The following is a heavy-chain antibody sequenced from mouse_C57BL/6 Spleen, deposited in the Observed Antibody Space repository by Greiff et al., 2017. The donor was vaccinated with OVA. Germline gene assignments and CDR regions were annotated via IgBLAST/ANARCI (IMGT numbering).Heavy chain of an antibody. CDR1: GYTFTSYG. V-gene: IGHV1-81*01. Sequence: QVQLKQSGAELARPGASVKLSCKASGYTFTSYGISWVKQRTGQGLEWIGEIYPRSGNTYYNEKFKGKAILTADKSSSTAYMELRSLTSEDSAVYFCARGGYGSWFAYWGQGTLVTVSA. CDR2: IYPRSGNT. D-gene: IGHD1-1*01. CDR3: ARGGYGSWFAY. J-gene: IGHJ3*01.